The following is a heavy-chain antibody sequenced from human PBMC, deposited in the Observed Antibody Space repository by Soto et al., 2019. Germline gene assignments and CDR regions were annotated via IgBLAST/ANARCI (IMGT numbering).Heavy chain of an antibody. J-gene: IGHJ4*02. Sequence: SETLSLTCTVSGDSISSFYWTWIRQPPGKGLEWVGYIFSSGSTNYNPSLKSRVTISVDTSENQFSLKLTSVTAADTAVYYCARDVGYKVAAPNRFDYWGQGTLVTVSS. CDR2: IFSSGST. V-gene: IGHV4-59*01. CDR1: GDSISSFY. CDR3: ARDVGYKVAAPNRFDY. D-gene: IGHD6-6*01.